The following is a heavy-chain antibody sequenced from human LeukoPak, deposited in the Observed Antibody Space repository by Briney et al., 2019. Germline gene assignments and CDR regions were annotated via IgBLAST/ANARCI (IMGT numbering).Heavy chain of an antibody. CDR3: ATDSTNYDIPTEMDV. D-gene: IGHD3-9*01. CDR1: GFTLTELS. J-gene: IGHJ6*02. V-gene: IGHV1-24*01. Sequence: ASVKVSCKVSGFTLTELSMHWVRQAPGKGLEWMGGFDPEDGETIYAQKFQGRVTMTEDTSTDTAYMELSSLRSEDTAVYYCATDSTNYDIPTEMDVWGQGTTVTVSS. CDR2: FDPEDGET.